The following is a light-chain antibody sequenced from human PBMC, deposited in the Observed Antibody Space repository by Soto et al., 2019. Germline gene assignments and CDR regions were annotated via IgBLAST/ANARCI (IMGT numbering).Light chain of an antibody. CDR3: QQYGSSPRT. CDR2: STS. J-gene: IGKJ1*01. Sequence: EIVLTQSPGTLSLSPGERATLSCRASQSVTSPFLPWYQQKPGQPPRLLIYSTSGRATGIPDRFSGSGSGTDFTLTISSLEPEDSAVYYCQQYGSSPRTFGQGTKVEV. V-gene: IGKV3-20*01. CDR1: QSVTSPF.